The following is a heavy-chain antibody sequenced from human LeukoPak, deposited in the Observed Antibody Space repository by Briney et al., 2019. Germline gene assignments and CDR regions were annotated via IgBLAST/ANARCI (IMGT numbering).Heavy chain of an antibody. CDR2: FDPEDGET. Sequence: GASVKVSCKVSGYTLTELSMHWVRQAPGKGLEWTGGFDPEDGETIYAQKFQGRVTMTEDTSTDTAYMELSSLRSEDTAVYYCATVGYYYDSSGYIFFDYWGQGTLVTVSS. J-gene: IGHJ4*02. CDR1: GYTLTELS. V-gene: IGHV1-24*01. CDR3: ATVGYYYDSSGYIFFDY. D-gene: IGHD3-22*01.